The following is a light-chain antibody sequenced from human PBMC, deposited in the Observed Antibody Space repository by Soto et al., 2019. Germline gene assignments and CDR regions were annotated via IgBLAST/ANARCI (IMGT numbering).Light chain of an antibody. CDR1: QSITDR. CDR2: DAS. V-gene: IGKV1-5*01. Sequence: IQITQAPSSRSASEGDRVTITCRARQSITDRLAWYQQKPGKAPKVLIYDASNLESGVPSRFSGSGSGTEVTLTISSLQPDDFATYYCHQYTYYRTTFGQGTKVDIK. J-gene: IGKJ1*01. CDR3: HQYTYYRTT.